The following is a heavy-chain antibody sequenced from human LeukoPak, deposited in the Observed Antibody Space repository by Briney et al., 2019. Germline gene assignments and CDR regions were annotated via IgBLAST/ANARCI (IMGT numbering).Heavy chain of an antibody. V-gene: IGHV6-1*01. CDR1: GGTVSSNSAA. CDR2: TYYRSKWYY. J-gene: IGHJ3*01. Sequence: SQTLSLTCDISGGTVSSNSAAWNWIRQSPSRGLEWLGRTYYRSKWYYDYAVSVKSRITISPDTSKNQFSLQLNSVTADDTAVYYCARGSALDFWGQGTMVTVSS. CDR3: ARGSALDF.